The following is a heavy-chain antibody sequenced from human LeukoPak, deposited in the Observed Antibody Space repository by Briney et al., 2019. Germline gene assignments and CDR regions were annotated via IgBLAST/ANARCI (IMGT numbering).Heavy chain of an antibody. J-gene: IGHJ4*02. D-gene: IGHD3-16*02. CDR1: GFTFSSYA. CDR2: ISGNGVSR. V-gene: IGHV3-23*01. Sequence: GGSLRLSCAASGFTFSSYAMNWVRQAPGKGLEWVSGISGNGVSRYYADSVRGRFTISRDNAKNSLYLQMNSLRAEDTAVYYCARSMITFGGVIVPFDYWGQGTLVTVSS. CDR3: ARSMITFGGVIVPFDY.